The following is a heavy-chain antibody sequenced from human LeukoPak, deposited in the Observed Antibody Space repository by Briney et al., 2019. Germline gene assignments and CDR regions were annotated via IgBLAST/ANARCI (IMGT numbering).Heavy chain of an antibody. J-gene: IGHJ5*02. V-gene: IGHV3-48*02. CDR2: ISSGSSTT. CDR1: GFTFSSYG. Sequence: PGRSLRLSCAASGFTFSSYGMHWVRQAPGRGLEWVSYISSGSSTTYYADSVKGRFTISRDSAKNSLYLQMNSLRDEDTAVYYCAKANPTERDRGWFDPWGQGTLVTVSS. D-gene: IGHD1-1*01. CDR3: AKANPTERDRGWFDP.